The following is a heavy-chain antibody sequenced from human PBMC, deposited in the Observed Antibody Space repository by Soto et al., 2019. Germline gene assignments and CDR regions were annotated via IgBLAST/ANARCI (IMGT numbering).Heavy chain of an antibody. CDR2: INPSGGST. CDR3: ARAYGDYGHYYYYYGMDV. V-gene: IGHV1-46*01. J-gene: IGHJ6*02. CDR1: GYTFTSYY. D-gene: IGHD4-17*01. Sequence: ASVKVSCKASGYTFTSYYMHWARQAPGQGLEWMGIINPSGGSTSYAQKFQGRVTMTRDESTSTAYMELSSLRSEDTAVYYCARAYGDYGHYYYYYGMDVWGQGTTVTVSS.